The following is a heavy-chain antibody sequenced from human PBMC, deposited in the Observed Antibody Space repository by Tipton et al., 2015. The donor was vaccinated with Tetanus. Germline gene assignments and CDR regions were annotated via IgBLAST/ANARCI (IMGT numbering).Heavy chain of an antibody. V-gene: IGHV4-55*01. CDR2: IHSGGRA. Sequence: LRLSCAASGFAFSDHWMSWVRQAPGKGLEWLGGIHSGGRASYNPSLKSRLTMSLDTSKTQFSLKLTSATAADTAVYYCARHEESTDYCDNWGQGTLVTVSS. CDR3: ARHEESTDYCDN. CDR1: GFAFSDHW. J-gene: IGHJ4*02. D-gene: IGHD5/OR15-5a*01.